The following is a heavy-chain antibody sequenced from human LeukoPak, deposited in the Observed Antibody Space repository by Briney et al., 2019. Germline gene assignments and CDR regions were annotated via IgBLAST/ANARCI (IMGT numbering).Heavy chain of an antibody. CDR1: GFTFSSYG. J-gene: IGHJ4*02. V-gene: IGHV3-66*01. CDR2: IYSGGST. CDR3: ARSSAYQLLFDY. D-gene: IGHD2-2*01. Sequence: SGGSLRLSCAASGFTFSSYGMSWVRQAPGKGLEWVSVIYSGGSTYYADSVKGRFTISRDNSKNTLYLQMNSLRAEDTAVYYCARSSAYQLLFDYWGQGTLVTVSS.